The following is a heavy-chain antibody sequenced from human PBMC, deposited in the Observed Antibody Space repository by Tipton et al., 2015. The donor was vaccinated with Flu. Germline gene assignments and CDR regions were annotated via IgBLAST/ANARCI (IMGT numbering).Heavy chain of an antibody. J-gene: IGHJ4*02. CDR2: IYTSGST. CDR3: ARSSRGWYRAMFD. CDR1: GGSVSSFF. D-gene: IGHD6-19*01. Sequence: LRLSCSVSGGSVSSFFWSWIRQPAGKGLEWIGRIYTSGSTKYNPSLKSRITVSVDTSKNQFSLILSSVTAADTAVYYCARSSRGWYRAMFDWGQGTLVTVSS. V-gene: IGHV4-4*07.